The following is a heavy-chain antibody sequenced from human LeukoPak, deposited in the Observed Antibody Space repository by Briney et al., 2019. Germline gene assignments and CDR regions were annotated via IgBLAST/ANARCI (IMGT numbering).Heavy chain of an antibody. J-gene: IGHJ4*02. CDR3: FRANTFGGVIAQLEY. CDR2: LHHSGRT. V-gene: IGHV4-38-2*01. Sequence: PSETLSLTCAVSGYSISSGYYWGWIRPPPGKGLEWIGNLHHSGRTYFHSSLKSRVTISVDTSKNQFSLKLSSVTAADTAVYYCFRANTFGGVIAQLEYWGQGTLVAVDS. CDR1: GYSISSGYY. D-gene: IGHD3-16*02.